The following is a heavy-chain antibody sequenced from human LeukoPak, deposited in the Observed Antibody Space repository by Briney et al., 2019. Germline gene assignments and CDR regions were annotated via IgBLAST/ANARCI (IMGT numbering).Heavy chain of an antibody. D-gene: IGHD6-13*01. CDR2: IKGSGGST. V-gene: IGHV3-23*01. J-gene: IGHJ4*02. CDR3: AHSLWSSSTYEEVGY. Sequence: GGSLRLSCGASGFTFRIYAMSWVRQAPGKGLEWVPGIKGSGGSTYYADSVKGRFTISRDNSENTLSLQMNSLRAEDTAVYYCAHSLWSSSTYEEVGYWGQGTLVTVSS. CDR1: GFTFRIYA.